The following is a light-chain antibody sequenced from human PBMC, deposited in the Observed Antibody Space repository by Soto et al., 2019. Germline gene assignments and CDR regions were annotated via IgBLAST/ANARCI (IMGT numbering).Light chain of an antibody. Sequence: EIVKTQSPATLSVSPGERATLSCRASQSVRSLLAWYQQKPGQPPRLLIYGASTRATGIPARFSGSGSGTEFTLTISSLQSEDFAVYYCQQYNNWPAVTFGGGTKVDI. J-gene: IGKJ4*01. CDR2: GAS. CDR3: QQYNNWPAVT. CDR1: QSVRSL. V-gene: IGKV3-15*01.